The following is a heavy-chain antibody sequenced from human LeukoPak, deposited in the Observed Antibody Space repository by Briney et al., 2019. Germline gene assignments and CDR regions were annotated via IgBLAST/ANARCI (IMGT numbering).Heavy chain of an antibody. V-gene: IGHV1-2*04. Sequence: ASVKVSCKASGYTFTGYYMHWVRQAPGQGLEWMGWINPNSGGTNYAQKFQGWVTMTRDTSISTAYMELSRLRSDDTAVYYCARDHCSGGSCYSYYYWGQGTLVTVSS. J-gene: IGHJ4*02. CDR2: INPNSGGT. D-gene: IGHD2-15*01. CDR1: GYTFTGYY. CDR3: ARDHCSGGSCYSYYY.